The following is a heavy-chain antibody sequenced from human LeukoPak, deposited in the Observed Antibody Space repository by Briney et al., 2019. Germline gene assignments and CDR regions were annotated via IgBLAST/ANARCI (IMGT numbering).Heavy chain of an antibody. D-gene: IGHD4-17*01. CDR1: GFTFSSYS. CDR3: ARDYPDYGDYDDAFDI. Sequence: GGSLRLSCAASGFTFSSYSMNWVRQAPGKGLEWVSSISSSSSYIYYADSVKGRFTISRDNAKNSLYLQMNSLRAEDTAVYYCARDYPDYGDYDDAFDIWGQGTMVTVSS. J-gene: IGHJ3*02. CDR2: ISSSSSYI. V-gene: IGHV3-21*01.